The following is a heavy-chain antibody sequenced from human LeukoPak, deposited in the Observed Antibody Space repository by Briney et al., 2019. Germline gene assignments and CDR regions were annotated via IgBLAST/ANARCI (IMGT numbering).Heavy chain of an antibody. V-gene: IGHV4-39*07. D-gene: IGHD5-24*01. Sequence: SETLSLTCTVSGGSISSSSYYWGWIRQPPGKGLEWIGSIYYSGSTYYNPSLKSRVTISVDTSKNQFSLKLSSVTAADTAVYYCARDEMATINYYYYGMDVWGQGTTVTVSS. CDR3: ARDEMATINYYYYGMDV. CDR1: GGSISSSSYY. CDR2: IYYSGST. J-gene: IGHJ6*02.